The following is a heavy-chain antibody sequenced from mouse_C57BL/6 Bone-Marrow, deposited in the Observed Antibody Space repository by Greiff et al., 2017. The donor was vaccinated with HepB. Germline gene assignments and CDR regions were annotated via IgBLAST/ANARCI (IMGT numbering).Heavy chain of an antibody. D-gene: IGHD1-1*01. V-gene: IGHV1-26*01. CDR3: ARMGFITTVDFDY. CDR1: GYTFTDYY. Sequence: EVQLQQSGPELVKPGASVKISCKASGYTFTDYYMNWVKQSHGKSLEWIGDINPNNGGTSYNQKFKGKATLTVDKSSSTAYMELRSLTSEDSAVYYCARMGFITTVDFDYWGQGTTLTVSS. J-gene: IGHJ2*01. CDR2: INPNNGGT.